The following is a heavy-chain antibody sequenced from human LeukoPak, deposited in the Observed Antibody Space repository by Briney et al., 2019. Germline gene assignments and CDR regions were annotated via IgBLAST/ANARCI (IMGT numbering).Heavy chain of an antibody. V-gene: IGHV4-39*01. J-gene: IGHJ4*02. CDR2: IYYSGST. CDR1: GDSISSSNYY. Sequence: PSETLSLTCTVSGDSISSSNYYWGWIRQPPGKGLEWIGSIYYSGSTYYNPSLKSRVTISVDTSKNQFSLKLSSVTAADTAVYYCARGGMVVVPAAIDYWGQGTLVTVSS. CDR3: ARGGMVVVPAAIDY. D-gene: IGHD2-2*01.